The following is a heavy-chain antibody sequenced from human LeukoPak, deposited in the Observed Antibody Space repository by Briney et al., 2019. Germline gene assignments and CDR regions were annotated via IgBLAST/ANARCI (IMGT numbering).Heavy chain of an antibody. CDR3: ASGKGDYYDSSGYYYATPIDY. D-gene: IGHD3-22*01. V-gene: IGHV1-2*02. CDR2: INPNSGGT. Sequence: GASVKVSCKASGYTFTGYYMHWVRQAPGQGLEWMGWINPNSGGTNYAQKFQGRVTMTRDTSISTAYMELSRLRSDDTAVCYCASGKGDYYDSSGYYYATPIDYWGQGTLVTVSS. J-gene: IGHJ4*02. CDR1: GYTFTGYY.